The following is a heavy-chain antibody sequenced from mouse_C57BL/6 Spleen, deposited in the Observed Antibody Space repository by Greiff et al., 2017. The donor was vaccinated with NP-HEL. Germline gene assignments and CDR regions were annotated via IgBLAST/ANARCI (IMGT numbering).Heavy chain of an antibody. J-gene: IGHJ4*01. Sequence: VQLQQPGAELVRPGSSVKLSCKASGYTFPSYWMHWVKQRPIQGLEWIGNIDPSDSETHYNQKFKDKATLTVDKSSSTAYMQLSSLTSEDSAVYYCARPYYYGSSYAMDYWGQGTSVTVSS. CDR1: GYTFPSYW. D-gene: IGHD1-1*01. V-gene: IGHV1-52*01. CDR3: ARPYYYGSSYAMDY. CDR2: IDPSDSET.